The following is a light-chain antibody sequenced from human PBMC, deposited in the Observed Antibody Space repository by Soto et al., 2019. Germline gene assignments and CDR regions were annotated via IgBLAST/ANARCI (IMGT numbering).Light chain of an antibody. Sequence: DAVLTQSPLSLPVTLGQPATISCRSSQSLVYSDGNTYLNWFQQRPGQSPRRLIYKVSHRESGVPDRFSGSESGTDFTLTISSLQAEDVAVYYCQQYYTTRWTFGQGTKVDIK. V-gene: IGKV2-30*01. J-gene: IGKJ1*01. CDR3: QQYYTTRWT. CDR2: KVS. CDR1: QSLVYSDGNTY.